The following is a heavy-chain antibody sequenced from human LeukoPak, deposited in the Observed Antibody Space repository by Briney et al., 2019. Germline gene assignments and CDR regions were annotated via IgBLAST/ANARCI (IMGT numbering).Heavy chain of an antibody. CDR1: GFTFGDYA. Sequence: GGSLRLSCTGSGFTFGDYAMSWCRQAPGRGLEWVSFIRSKVYAETTEYAASVKGRFTISRDDSKSIAYLQMNSLKTEDTAVYYCQKYSSSSFDFWGQGTLVTVSS. D-gene: IGHD6-6*01. J-gene: IGHJ4*02. V-gene: IGHV3-49*03. CDR2: IRSKVYAETT. CDR3: QKYSSSSFDF.